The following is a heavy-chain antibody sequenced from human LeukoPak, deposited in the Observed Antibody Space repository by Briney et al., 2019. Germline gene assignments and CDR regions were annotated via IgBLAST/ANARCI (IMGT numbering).Heavy chain of an antibody. V-gene: IGHV3-74*01. CDR2: INTDGSRT. Sequence: GGSLRLSCAASGFTFSRYWMHWVRQAPGRGLVWVSRINTDGSRTDYADSVKGRFTISRDNARNTLYLQMNSPGAEDTAVYYCASDFTGYDDYWGQGTLVTVSS. CDR1: GFTFSRYW. CDR3: ASDFTGYDDY. D-gene: IGHD3-9*01. J-gene: IGHJ4*02.